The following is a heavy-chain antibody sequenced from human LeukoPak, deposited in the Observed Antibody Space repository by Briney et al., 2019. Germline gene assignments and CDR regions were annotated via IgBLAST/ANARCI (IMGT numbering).Heavy chain of an antibody. V-gene: IGHV3-23*01. J-gene: IGHJ4*02. Sequence: GGTLRLSCAASGFTFRSYAMSWVRQAPGKGLEWVSAINVSGGSTYYADSVKGRFTISRDNSRNTLYLQMNSLRAEDTAIYYCAEGRYYDFYYFDYWGQGTLVTVSS. D-gene: IGHD3-22*01. CDR1: GFTFRSYA. CDR2: INVSGGST. CDR3: AEGRYYDFYYFDY.